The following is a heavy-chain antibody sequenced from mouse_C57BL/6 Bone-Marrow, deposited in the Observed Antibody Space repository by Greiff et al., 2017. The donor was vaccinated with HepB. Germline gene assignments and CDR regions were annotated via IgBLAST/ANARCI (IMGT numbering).Heavy chain of an antibody. CDR2: IDPSDSYT. D-gene: IGHD1-1*01. Sequence: VQLQQSGAELVKPGASVKLSCKASGYTFTSYWMQWVKQRPGQGLEWIGEIDPSDSYTNYNQKFKGKATLTVDTSSSTAYMQLSSLTSEDSAVYYCARRGSSYWFAYWGQGTLVTVSA. V-gene: IGHV1-50*01. CDR3: ARRGSSYWFAY. CDR1: GYTFTSYW. J-gene: IGHJ3*01.